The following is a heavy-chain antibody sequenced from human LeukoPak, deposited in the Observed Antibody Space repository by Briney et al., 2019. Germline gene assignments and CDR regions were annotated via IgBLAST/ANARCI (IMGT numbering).Heavy chain of an antibody. CDR1: GFTFDDYG. CDR2: INWKDGSI. D-gene: IGHD3-22*01. Sequence: GGSLRLSCVASGFTFDDYGMSWVRQVPGKGLEWVSGINWKDGSIGYADSVKGRFIISRDNAKNTLYLQITTLRTEDTAVYYCARGLGYYYDSSGYYGSDYWGQGTLVTVSS. CDR3: ARGLGYYYDSSGYYGSDY. V-gene: IGHV3-20*04. J-gene: IGHJ4*02.